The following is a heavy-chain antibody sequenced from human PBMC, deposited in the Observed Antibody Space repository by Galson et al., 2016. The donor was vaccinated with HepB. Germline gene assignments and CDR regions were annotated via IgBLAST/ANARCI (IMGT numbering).Heavy chain of an antibody. J-gene: IGHJ4*02. V-gene: IGHV3-23*01. Sequence: SLRLSCAASGFTFRNYALSWVRRAPGKGLEWVSHIDGPTPNTHYADSVRGRFSIYRDNSRDTLYLQMDSPTAEDSAIHYCTTWLSHHFDYWGQGTRVTVSS. CDR2: IDGPTPNT. CDR3: TTWLSHHFDY. D-gene: IGHD6-19*01. CDR1: GFTFRNYA.